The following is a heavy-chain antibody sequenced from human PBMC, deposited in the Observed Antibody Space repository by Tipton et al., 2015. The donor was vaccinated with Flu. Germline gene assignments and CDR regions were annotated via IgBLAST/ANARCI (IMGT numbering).Heavy chain of an antibody. V-gene: IGHV1-46*01. CDR3: ATDISRQGDS. J-gene: IGHJ4*02. CDR1: GYPFRKYY. CDR2: IDPSAGTT. D-gene: IGHD3-3*02. Sequence: VQLVQSGAEVKKPGASVKVSCKASGYPFRKYYIHWVRQAPGRGLEWMGLIDPSAGTTAYAQKFQGSVTMSGDTSTSTVYMDLSSLGSDDTAVYYCATDISRQGDSWGQGTLVTVSS.